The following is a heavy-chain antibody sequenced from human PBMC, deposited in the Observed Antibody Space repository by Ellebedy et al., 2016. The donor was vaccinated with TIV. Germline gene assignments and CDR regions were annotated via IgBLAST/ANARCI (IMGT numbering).Heavy chain of an antibody. CDR1: GFTFSSYA. V-gene: IGHV3-64D*09. CDR2: ISSNGGST. CDR3: VKDTLSYYDSSGYYNYFDF. Sequence: GESLKISCSASGFTFSSYAVHWARQAPGKGLEYVSAISSNGGSTYYADSVKGRFTISRDNSKNTLYLQMSSLRAEDTAVYYCVKDTLSYYDSSGYYNYFDFWGQGTLVTVSS. D-gene: IGHD3-22*01. J-gene: IGHJ4*02.